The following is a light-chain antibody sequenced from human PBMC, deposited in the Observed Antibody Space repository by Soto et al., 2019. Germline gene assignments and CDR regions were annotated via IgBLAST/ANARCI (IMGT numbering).Light chain of an antibody. CDR3: SSYAGSNSVV. Sequence: QSVLTQPPSASGSPGQSVTISCTGTCSDVGGYNYVSWYQQHPGKAPKVMIYEVSKRPSGVPDRFSGSKSGNTASLTVSGLQAEDEADYYCSSYAGSNSVVFGGGTKLTVL. V-gene: IGLV2-8*01. CDR1: CSDVGGYNY. J-gene: IGLJ2*01. CDR2: EVS.